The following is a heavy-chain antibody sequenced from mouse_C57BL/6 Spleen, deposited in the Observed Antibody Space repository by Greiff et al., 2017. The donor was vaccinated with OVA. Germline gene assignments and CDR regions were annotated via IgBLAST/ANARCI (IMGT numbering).Heavy chain of an antibody. D-gene: IGHD2-4*01. CDR1: GFTFSSYA. CDR2: ISDGCSYT. CDR3: ARRSDYDGSWFAY. V-gene: IGHV5-4*03. J-gene: IGHJ3*01. Sequence: EVQRVESGGGLVKPGGSLKLSCAASGFTFSSYAMSWVRQTPEKRLEWVATISDGCSYTYYPDNVKGRFTISRDNAKNNLYLQMSHLKSEDTAMYYCARRSDYDGSWFAYWGQGTLVTVSA.